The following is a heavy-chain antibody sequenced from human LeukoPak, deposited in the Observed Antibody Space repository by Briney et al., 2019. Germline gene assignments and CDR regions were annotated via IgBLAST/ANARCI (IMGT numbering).Heavy chain of an antibody. D-gene: IGHD3-3*01. J-gene: IGHJ6*02. CDR1: GFTVSSNY. CDR2: ISGSGGST. CDR3: AKFVLRVLRFLEWYYYYGMDV. V-gene: IGHV3-23*01. Sequence: GGSLRLSCAASGFTVSSNYMSWVRQAPGKGLEWVSAISGSGGSTYYADSVKGRFTISRDNSKNTLYLQMNSLRAEDTAVYYCAKFVLRVLRFLEWYYYYGMDVWGQGTTVTVSS.